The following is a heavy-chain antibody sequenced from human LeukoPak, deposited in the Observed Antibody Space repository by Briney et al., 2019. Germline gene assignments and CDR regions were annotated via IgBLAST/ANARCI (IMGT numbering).Heavy chain of an antibody. Sequence: GGSLRLSCAASGFTFSDYYVSWIRQAPGKGLEWVSYISSSGSTIYYADSVKGRFTISRDNAKNSLYLQMNSLRAEDTAVYYCAREKGYSSSWRVNYYFDYWGQGTLVTVSS. J-gene: IGHJ4*02. D-gene: IGHD6-13*01. V-gene: IGHV3-11*04. CDR1: GFTFSDYY. CDR3: AREKGYSSSWRVNYYFDY. CDR2: ISSSGSTI.